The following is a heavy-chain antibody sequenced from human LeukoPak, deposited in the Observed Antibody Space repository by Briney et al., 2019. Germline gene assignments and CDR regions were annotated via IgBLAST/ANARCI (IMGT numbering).Heavy chain of an antibody. J-gene: IGHJ4*02. D-gene: IGHD6-13*01. CDR2: INHSGST. CDR3: ARGVQGRWSSSWYY. CDR1: GGSISSYY. Sequence: PSETLSLTCTVSGGSISSYYWSWIRQPPGKGLEWIGEINHSGSTNYNPSLKSRVTISVDTSKNQFSLKLSSVTAADTAVYYCARGVQGRWSSSWYYWGQGTLVTVSS. V-gene: IGHV4-34*01.